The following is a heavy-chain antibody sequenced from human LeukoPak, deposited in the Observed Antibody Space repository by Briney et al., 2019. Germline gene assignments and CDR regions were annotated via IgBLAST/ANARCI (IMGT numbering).Heavy chain of an antibody. J-gene: IGHJ4*02. D-gene: IGHD3-10*01. CDR2: INHSGST. CDR1: GGSFSGYY. V-gene: IGHV4-34*01. CDR3: ARAAYAGFDY. Sequence: SETLSLTCAVYGGSFSGYYWSWNRQPPGKGLEWIGEINHSGSTNYNPSLKSRVTISVDTSKNQFSLKLSSVTAADTAVYYCARAAYAGFDYWGQGTLVTVSS.